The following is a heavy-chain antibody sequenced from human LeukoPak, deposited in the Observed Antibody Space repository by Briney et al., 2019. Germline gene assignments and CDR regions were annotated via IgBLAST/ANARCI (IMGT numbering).Heavy chain of an antibody. CDR2: TWYDGSNK. CDR3: ARGTYYYDSSGYYPFDY. Sequence: PGRSRRLSCAASGFTFSRYAMHWVRQAPGKGLEWVAVTWYDGSNKFYTDSVKGRFTISRDNSKNTLYLQMNSLRAEDTAMYYCARGTYYYDSSGYYPFDYWGQGTLVTVSS. V-gene: IGHV3-33*01. J-gene: IGHJ4*02. CDR1: GFTFSRYA. D-gene: IGHD3-22*01.